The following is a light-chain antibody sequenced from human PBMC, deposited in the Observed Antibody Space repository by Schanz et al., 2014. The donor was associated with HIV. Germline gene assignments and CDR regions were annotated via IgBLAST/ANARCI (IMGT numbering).Light chain of an antibody. CDR1: QSISTF. CDR2: AAS. V-gene: IGKV1-39*01. Sequence: DVQMTQSPSSLSASVGDRVTITCRASQSISTFLNWYQQKPGKAPKLLIHAASSLQSGVPSRFSGSGSGTDFTLIISSLQPEDFGSYYCQETYTTPSIAFGQGTRLEIK. J-gene: IGKJ5*01. CDR3: QETYTTPSIA.